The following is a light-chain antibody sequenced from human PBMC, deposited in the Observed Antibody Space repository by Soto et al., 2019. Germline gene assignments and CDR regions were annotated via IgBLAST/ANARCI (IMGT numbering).Light chain of an antibody. CDR3: SSFTDTGTVM. V-gene: IGLV2-14*03. CDR1: SSDVGAYHS. Sequence: QSALTQPASVSGSPGQSFTISCTGTSSDVGAYHSVSWYQQHPGKAPKLIIFDVSNRPSGVSNRFSGSKSGNTASLTISGRQAEDEADYYCSSFTDTGTVMFGGGTQLTVL. CDR2: DVS. J-gene: IGLJ3*02.